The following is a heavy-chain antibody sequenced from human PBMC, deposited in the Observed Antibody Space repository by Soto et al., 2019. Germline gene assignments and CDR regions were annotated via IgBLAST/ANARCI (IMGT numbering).Heavy chain of an antibody. CDR1: GGSISSSSYF. J-gene: IGHJ5*02. D-gene: IGHD2-15*01. CDR3: ARHRSDFWFDP. V-gene: IGHV4-39*01. CDR2: IYYSGST. Sequence: QLQLQESGPGLVKPSETLSLTCTVSGGSISSSSYFWGWIRQPPGKGLEWIGSIYYSGSTYYNPSHKSRVPVSVATSKNQFSLKVNSVTAADTAVYYCARHRSDFWFDPWGQGPLVTVSS.